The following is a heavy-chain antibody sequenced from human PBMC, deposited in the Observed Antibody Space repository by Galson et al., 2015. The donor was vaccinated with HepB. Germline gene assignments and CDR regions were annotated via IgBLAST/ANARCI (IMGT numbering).Heavy chain of an antibody. Sequence: SLRLSCAASGFTFSSYSMNWVRQAPGKGLEWVSSISSSSSYIYYADSVKGRFTISRDNAKNSLYLQMNSLRAEDTAVYYCAMGNSGSYSVDDYWGQGTLVTVSS. CDR1: GFTFSSYS. V-gene: IGHV3-21*01. D-gene: IGHD1-26*01. CDR3: AMGNSGSYSVDDY. J-gene: IGHJ4*02. CDR2: ISSSSSYI.